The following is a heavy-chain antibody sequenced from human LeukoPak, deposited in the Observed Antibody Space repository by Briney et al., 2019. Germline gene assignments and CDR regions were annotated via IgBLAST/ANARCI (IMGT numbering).Heavy chain of an antibody. Sequence: GGSLRLSCATSGFAFSSNWMSWVRHVPGRGLDWVANIKPDGSAEYYAASVKGRFTVSRDNAKNSLYLQMNSLRVEDTAVYYCARANNSSWHNWGQGTLVTVSS. CDR2: IKPDGSAE. D-gene: IGHD6-13*01. J-gene: IGHJ4*02. CDR3: ARANNSSWHN. V-gene: IGHV3-7*01. CDR1: GFAFSSNW.